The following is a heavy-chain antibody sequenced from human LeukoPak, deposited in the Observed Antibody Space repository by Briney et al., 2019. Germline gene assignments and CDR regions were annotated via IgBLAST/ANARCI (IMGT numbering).Heavy chain of an antibody. J-gene: IGHJ4*02. CDR3: ATDSCSTPSCRTKFDY. V-gene: IGHV4-39*07. CDR1: GGSISSSNYY. D-gene: IGHD2-2*01. CDR2: IYYSGST. Sequence: SETLSLTCTVSGGSISSSNYYWGWIRQPPGKGLEWIGSIYYSGSTYYNPSLKSRVTISVDTSKNQFSLRLSSVTAADTAVYYCATDSCSTPSCRTKFDYWGQGTLVTVSS.